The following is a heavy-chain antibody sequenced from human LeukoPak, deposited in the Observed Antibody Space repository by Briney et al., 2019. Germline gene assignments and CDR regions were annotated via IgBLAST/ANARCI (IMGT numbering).Heavy chain of an antibody. CDR1: GFTFSSYW. D-gene: IGHD2-2*01. CDR3: ARGAMPDY. J-gene: IGHJ4*02. CDR2: INTDDTNR. Sequence: GGSLRLSCAASGFTFSSYWMNWVRQAPGKGLVWVSRINTDDTNRNYADSVKGRFTISRDNAKNTLYLQMNGLRAEDTAVYYCARGAMPDYWGQGTLVTVSS. V-gene: IGHV3-74*01.